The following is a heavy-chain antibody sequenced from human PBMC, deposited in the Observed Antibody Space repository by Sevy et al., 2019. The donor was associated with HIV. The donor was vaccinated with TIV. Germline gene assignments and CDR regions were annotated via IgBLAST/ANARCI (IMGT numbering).Heavy chain of an antibody. CDR2: INHSGST. CDR1: GGSFSGYY. CDR3: AREEMATILGFGY. D-gene: IGHD5-12*01. J-gene: IGHJ4*02. Sequence: SETLSLTCAVYGGSFSGYYWSWIRQPPGKGLEWIGEINHSGSTNYNPSLKSRVTISVDTSKNQFSLRLSSVTAADTAVYYCAREEMATILGFGYWGQGTLVTVSS. V-gene: IGHV4-34*01.